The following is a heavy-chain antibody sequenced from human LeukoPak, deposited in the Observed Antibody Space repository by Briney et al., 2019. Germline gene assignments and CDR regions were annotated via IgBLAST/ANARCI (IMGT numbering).Heavy chain of an antibody. Sequence: ASVKVSCKASGYTFTGYYMHWVRQAPGQGLEWMGWINPNSGGTNYAQKFQGWVTMTRDTSISTAYMELSWLRSDDTAVYYCARVTMVRGDYGMDVWGQGTTVTVSS. CDR3: ARVTMVRGDYGMDV. J-gene: IGHJ6*02. CDR1: GYTFTGYY. V-gene: IGHV1-2*04. D-gene: IGHD3-10*01. CDR2: INPNSGGT.